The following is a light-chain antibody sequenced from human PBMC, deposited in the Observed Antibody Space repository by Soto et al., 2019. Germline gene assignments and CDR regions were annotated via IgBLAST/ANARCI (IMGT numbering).Light chain of an antibody. J-gene: IGKJ1*01. CDR2: HVY. CDR3: QQRDNWPPTWT. Sequence: EIVLTQSPATLSLSPGERATLSCRASQSVSPYLAWYQQKPGQAPRLLIHHVYNRAVGIPARFSGSGSGTDFTLTISSLEPEDFAVYYCQQRDNWPPTWTFGQGTKVEIK. CDR1: QSVSPY. V-gene: IGKV3-11*01.